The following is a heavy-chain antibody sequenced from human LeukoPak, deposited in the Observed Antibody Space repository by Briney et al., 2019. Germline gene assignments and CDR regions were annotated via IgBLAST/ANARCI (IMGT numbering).Heavy chain of an antibody. CDR3: ARVPPYNNYYYYYMDV. CDR2: IIPIFGTA. Sequence: GASVKGSCKASGGTFSTYAISWVRQAPGQGLEWMGGIIPIFGTANYAQKFQGRVTITTDESTSTAYMELSSLRSEDTAVYYCARVPPYNNYYYYYMDVWGKGTTVTVSS. CDR1: GGTFSTYA. D-gene: IGHD5-24*01. V-gene: IGHV1-69*05. J-gene: IGHJ6*03.